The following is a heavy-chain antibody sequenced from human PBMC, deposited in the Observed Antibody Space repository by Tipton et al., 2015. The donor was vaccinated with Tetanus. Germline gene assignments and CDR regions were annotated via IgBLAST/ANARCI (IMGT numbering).Heavy chain of an antibody. D-gene: IGHD4-23*01. Sequence: SLRLSCEVSGFIFSSYSMNWVRQAPGKGLEWVASISSTSSYIYYAESLKGRFTISRDNAKNSLYLQMNSLSADDTAVYYCGKQNGGRWVVDHWGQGTLVTVSS. CDR1: GFIFSSYS. CDR3: GKQNGGRWVVDH. CDR2: ISSTSSYI. J-gene: IGHJ4*02. V-gene: IGHV3-21*04.